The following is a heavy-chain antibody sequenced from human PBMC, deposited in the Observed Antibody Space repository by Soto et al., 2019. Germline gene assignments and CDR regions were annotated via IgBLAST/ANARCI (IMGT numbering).Heavy chain of an antibody. CDR1: GYTFTGYY. CDR2: INPNSGGT. CDR3: ATPTSNLRLFTVTGDYYYYGMDV. D-gene: IGHD4-4*01. Sequence: ASVKVSCKASGYTFTGYYMHWVRQAPGQGLEWMGWINPNSGGTNYAQKFQGRVTMTRDTSISTAYMELSRLRSDDTAVYYCATPTSNLRLFTVTGDYYYYGMDVWGQGTTVTVSS. V-gene: IGHV1-2*02. J-gene: IGHJ6*02.